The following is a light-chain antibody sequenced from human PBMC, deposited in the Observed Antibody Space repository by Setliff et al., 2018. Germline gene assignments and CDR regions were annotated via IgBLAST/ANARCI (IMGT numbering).Light chain of an antibody. Sequence: QSALTQPPSVSGAPGQRVTISCTGSRSNIGAGYDVYWYQQLPGTAPRLLISGNNNRPSGVPDRFSASKSGTSASLAITGLQSEDEADYYCQSYDNSLSGSGLFGTGTKGTVL. CDR2: GNN. V-gene: IGLV1-40*01. CDR1: RSNIGAGYD. CDR3: QSYDNSLSGSGL. J-gene: IGLJ1*01.